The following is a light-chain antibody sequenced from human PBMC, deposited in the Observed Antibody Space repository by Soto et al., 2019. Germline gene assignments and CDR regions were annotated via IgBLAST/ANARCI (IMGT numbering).Light chain of an antibody. CDR3: CSYVRSSTFFV. CDR1: SSDVGNYKL. Sequence: QSALTQPASVSGSPGQSITISCTGTSSDVGNYKLVSWYQQHPGKAPKLMIYEGSKRPSGVSNRFSGSKSGNTASLTIAGLPAEGGGGCYCCSYVRSSTFFVFGTGTKVTVL. V-gene: IGLV2-23*01. J-gene: IGLJ1*01. CDR2: EGS.